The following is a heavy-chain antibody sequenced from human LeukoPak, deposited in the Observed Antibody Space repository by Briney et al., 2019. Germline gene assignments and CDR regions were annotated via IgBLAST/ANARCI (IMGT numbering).Heavy chain of an antibody. CDR2: ISGSGGST. Sequence: GGSLRLSCAASGFTFSSYAMSWVRQAPGKGLEWVSAISGSGGSTYYADSVKGRFTISRDNSKNTLYLQTNSLRAEDTAVYYCARADSSGYPFDYWGQGTLVTVSS. J-gene: IGHJ4*02. D-gene: IGHD3-22*01. CDR1: GFTFSSYA. V-gene: IGHV3-23*01. CDR3: ARADSSGYPFDY.